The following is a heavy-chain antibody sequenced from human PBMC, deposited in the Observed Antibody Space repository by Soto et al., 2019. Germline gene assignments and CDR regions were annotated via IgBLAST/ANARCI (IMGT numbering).Heavy chain of an antibody. CDR3: ARSPRSSPYFDY. D-gene: IGHD6-13*01. V-gene: IGHV5-51*01. Sequence: WESLKISCQCSGYTFSNFWIAWVRQLPGKGLEYMGIIYPGDSETRYSPSFHGKVTISADRSIGTAYLQWSSLEASDSAFYFCARSPRSSPYFDYWGQAALVTVSS. CDR1: GYTFSNFW. CDR2: IYPGDSET. J-gene: IGHJ4*02.